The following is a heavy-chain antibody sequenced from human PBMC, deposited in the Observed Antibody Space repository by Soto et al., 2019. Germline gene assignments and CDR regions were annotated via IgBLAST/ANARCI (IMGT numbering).Heavy chain of an antibody. V-gene: IGHV3-23*01. Sequence: GGSLRLSCAGSGFSFISYAMVWVRQAPGKGLEWVSAISGSGSSTEYADSLKGRFTISRDNSKNTLYLQMNSLRAEDTALYYCAIRRDGYKGHTPLDYWGQGTLVTVSS. CDR3: AIRRDGYKGHTPLDY. J-gene: IGHJ4*02. CDR1: GFSFISYA. CDR2: ISGSGSST. D-gene: IGHD5-12*01.